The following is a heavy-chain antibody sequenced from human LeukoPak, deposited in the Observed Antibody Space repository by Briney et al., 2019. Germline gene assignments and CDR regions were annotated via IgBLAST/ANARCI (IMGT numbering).Heavy chain of an antibody. D-gene: IGHD3-10*01. V-gene: IGHV1-24*01. CDR2: FDPEDGET. J-gene: IGHJ4*02. CDR1: GYTLTKLY. CDR3: ATADYYDSGSPLP. Sequence: ASVKVSCKVSGYTLTKLYMHWVRQAPGKGLEWMGGFDPEDGETIYAQKFQGIFTMTEDTSTDTAYMELSSLTSEDTAVYYCATADYYDSGSPLPWGQGTLVTVSS.